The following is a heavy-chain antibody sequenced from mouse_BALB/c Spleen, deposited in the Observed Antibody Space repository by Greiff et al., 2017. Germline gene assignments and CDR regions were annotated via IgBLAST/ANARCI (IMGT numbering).Heavy chain of an antibody. J-gene: IGHJ3*01. Sequence: EVMLVESGGGLVKPGGSLKLSCAASGFTFSSYAMSWVRQTPEKRLEWVAYISSGGGSTYYPDTVKGRFTISRDNAKNTLYLQMSSLKSEDTAMYYCARQRGLGFAYWGQGTLVTVSA. V-gene: IGHV5-12-1*01. CDR2: ISSGGGST. CDR3: ARQRGLGFAY. CDR1: GFTFSSYA.